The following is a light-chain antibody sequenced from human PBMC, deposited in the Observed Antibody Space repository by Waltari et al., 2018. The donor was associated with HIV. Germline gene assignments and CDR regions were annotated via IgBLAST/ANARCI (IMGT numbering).Light chain of an antibody. J-gene: IGLJ2*01. V-gene: IGLV2-14*01. Sequence: QSALAQPASVSGSPGQSITMSCTGTTSDIGGYNFVSWYQQHPGKVPKVLIYEVSNRPSGVSTRLSGSKSGNTASLTISGLQTEDEADYYCSSYSTAANVVFGGGTKLTVL. CDR2: EVS. CDR1: TSDIGGYNF. CDR3: SSYSTAANVV.